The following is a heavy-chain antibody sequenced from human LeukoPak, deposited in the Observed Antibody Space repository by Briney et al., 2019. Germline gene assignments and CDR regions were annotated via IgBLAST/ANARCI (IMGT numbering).Heavy chain of an antibody. Sequence: GGSLRLSCAASGFTVSTTYMSWVPPAPGKGLEWVSVIYSGVSTSYADSVKGRFTISRENSKNTLYLQMNSLRAEDTAVYYCARGATYYYGSGSYYRPYYFDYWGQGTLVTVSS. CDR1: GFTVSTTY. D-gene: IGHD3-10*01. V-gene: IGHV3-53*01. J-gene: IGHJ4*02. CDR3: ARGATYYYGSGSYYRPYYFDY. CDR2: IYSGVST.